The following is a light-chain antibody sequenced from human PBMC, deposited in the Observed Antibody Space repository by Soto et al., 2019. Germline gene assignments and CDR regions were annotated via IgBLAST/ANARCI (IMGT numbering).Light chain of an antibody. CDR1: QSVSNY. J-gene: IGKJ4*01. V-gene: IGKV3-11*01. CDR3: QQRGDWPLP. Sequence: EIVLTQSPVTLSLSPGERATLSCRASQSVSNYLAWDQQRPGQAPSLVIYDASNRAPGIPARFSGSGSGTDFTLTISSLEPEDCAVYYCQQRGDWPLPFGGGTKVEIK. CDR2: DAS.